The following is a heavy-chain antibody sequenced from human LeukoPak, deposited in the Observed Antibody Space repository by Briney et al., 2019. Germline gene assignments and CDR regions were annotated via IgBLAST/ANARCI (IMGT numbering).Heavy chain of an antibody. V-gene: IGHV1-2*02. Sequence: ASVTVSCKASGYTFTGYFMHWVRQAPGQGLEWMGWINSNSGGTNYAQKFQGRVTMTRDTSISTAYMELSRLRSDDTAVYYCARISGSYEGLDYWGQGTLVTVSS. CDR2: INSNSGGT. J-gene: IGHJ4*02. D-gene: IGHD1-26*01. CDR1: GYTFTGYF. CDR3: ARISGSYEGLDY.